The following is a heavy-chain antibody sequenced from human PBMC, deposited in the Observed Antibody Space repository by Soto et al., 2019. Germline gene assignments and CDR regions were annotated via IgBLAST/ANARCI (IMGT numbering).Heavy chain of an antibody. D-gene: IGHD5-12*01. CDR2: IIPMFGTA. J-gene: IGHJ4*02. CDR1: GDTFHRHA. Sequence: QVQLVQSGAEVKKPGSSVKVSCTGSGDTFHRHALSWVRQAPGQGLEWMGGIIPMFGTANYAQKFPGRVKITADTSTSTAYMELSSLRFEDTAFYYCAVIGYDLDYWGQGTLVAVSS. CDR3: AVIGYDLDY. V-gene: IGHV1-69*06.